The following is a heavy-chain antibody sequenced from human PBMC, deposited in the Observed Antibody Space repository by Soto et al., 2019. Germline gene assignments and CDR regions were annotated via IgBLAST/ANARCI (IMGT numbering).Heavy chain of an antibody. Sequence: QVQLQESGPGLVKPSQTLSLTCTVSGGSISSGGYYWSWIRQHPGKGLEWIGYIYYSGSTYYNPSLKIRVTISVDTSKNQFSLKLSSVTAAATAVYYCARDYGVDWYFDLWGRGTLVTVSS. CDR2: IYYSGST. J-gene: IGHJ2*01. D-gene: IGHD4-17*01. CDR1: GGSISSGGYY. CDR3: ARDYGVDWYFDL. V-gene: IGHV4-31*03.